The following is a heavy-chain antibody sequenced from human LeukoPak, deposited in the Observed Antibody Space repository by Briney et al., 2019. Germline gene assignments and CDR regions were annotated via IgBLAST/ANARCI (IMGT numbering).Heavy chain of an antibody. J-gene: IGHJ4*02. V-gene: IGHV3-11*01. Sequence: GGSLRLSCAASGFTFSDYYMSWIRQAPGKGLEWVSYISSSGSTIYYADSVKGRFTISRDNAKNSLYLQMNSLRAEDTAVYYCASDRSLTMILGYFDYWGQGTLVTVSS. CDR3: ASDRSLTMILGYFDY. D-gene: IGHD3-22*01. CDR2: ISSSGSTI. CDR1: GFTFSDYY.